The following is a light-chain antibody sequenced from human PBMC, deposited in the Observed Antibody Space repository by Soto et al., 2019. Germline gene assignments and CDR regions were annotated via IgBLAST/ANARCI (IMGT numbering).Light chain of an antibody. Sequence: QSALTQPPSASGSPGQSVTISCTGTSSDVGGYNYVSWYQQHPDKAPKLMIYEVSKRPSGVPERFSGSKSGNTASLTVSGLQAEDEADYYCSSYAGGNIFYVFGTWTKLTVL. CDR3: SSYAGGNIFYV. J-gene: IGLJ1*01. V-gene: IGLV2-8*01. CDR1: SSDVGGYNY. CDR2: EVS.